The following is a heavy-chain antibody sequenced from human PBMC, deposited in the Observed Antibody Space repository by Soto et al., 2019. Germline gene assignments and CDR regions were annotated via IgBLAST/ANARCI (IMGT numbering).Heavy chain of an antibody. V-gene: IGHV3-33*01. Sequence: QVQLVESGGGVVQPGRSLRLSCAASGFTFSSYGMHWVRQAPGKGLEWVAVIWDDGSNKYYADSVKGRFTISRDNSKNTLYLQMNSLRAEDTAVYYCARESTGSYISWFDPGGQGTLVTVSS. D-gene: IGHD3-10*01. CDR1: GFTFSSYG. CDR2: IWDDGSNK. CDR3: ARESTGSYISWFDP. J-gene: IGHJ5*02.